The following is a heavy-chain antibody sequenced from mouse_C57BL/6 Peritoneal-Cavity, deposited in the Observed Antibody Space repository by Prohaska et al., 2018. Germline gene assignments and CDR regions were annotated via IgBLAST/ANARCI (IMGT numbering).Heavy chain of an antibody. CDR1: GFTFSSYA. Sequence: EVQLVESGGGLVKPGGSLKLSCAASGFTFSSYAMSWFRQTPKKRLEWVATISDGGSYTYYPDNVKGRFTISRDNAKNNLYLQMSHLKSEDTAMYYCARDRGLREYFDVWGTGTTVTVSS. CDR3: ARDRGLREYFDV. V-gene: IGHV5-4*01. D-gene: IGHD3-1*01. CDR2: ISDGGSYT. J-gene: IGHJ1*03.